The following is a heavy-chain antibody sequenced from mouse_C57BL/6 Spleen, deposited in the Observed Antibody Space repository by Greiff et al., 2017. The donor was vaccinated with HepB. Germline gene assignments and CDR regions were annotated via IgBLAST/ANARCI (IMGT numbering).Heavy chain of an antibody. D-gene: IGHD1-1*01. V-gene: IGHV3-6*01. CDR3: ARGTTVPSFAY. CDR2: ISYDGSN. J-gene: IGHJ3*01. CDR1: GYSITSGYY. Sequence: EVQLVESGPGLVKPSQSLSLTCSVTGYSITSGYYWNWIRQFPGNKLEWMGYISYDGSNNYNPSLKNRISITRDTSKNQFFLKLNSVTTEDTATYYCARGTTVPSFAYWGQGTLVTVSA.